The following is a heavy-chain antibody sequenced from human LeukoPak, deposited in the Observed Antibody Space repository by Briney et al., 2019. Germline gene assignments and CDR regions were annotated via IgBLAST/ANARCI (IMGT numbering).Heavy chain of an antibody. J-gene: IGHJ4*02. CDR1: GFTFSSYW. CDR3: ARDARPNYYTSGSGI. CDR2: INQHGNEK. V-gene: IGHV3-7*01. Sequence: PGGSLRLSCATSGFTFSSYWMSWVRQAPGKGLEWVANINQHGNEKYYVDSVKGRFTISRDNAKNSLYLQMNSLRAGDTAVYYCARDARPNYYTSGSGIWGQGTLVTASS. D-gene: IGHD3-10*01.